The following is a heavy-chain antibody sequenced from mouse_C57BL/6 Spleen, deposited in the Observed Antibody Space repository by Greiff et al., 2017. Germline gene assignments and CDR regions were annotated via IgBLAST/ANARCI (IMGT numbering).Heavy chain of an antibody. Sequence: VQLQQPGAGLVRPGSSVKLSCKASGYTFTSYWMHWVKQRPIQGLEWIGNIDPSDSATHYNQKFKDKATLTVDKSSSTAYMQLSSLTSEDSAVYYCAREGNYVNFDYWGQGTTLTVSS. CDR3: AREGNYVNFDY. CDR2: IDPSDSAT. J-gene: IGHJ2*01. D-gene: IGHD2-1*01. CDR1: GYTFTSYW. V-gene: IGHV1-52*01.